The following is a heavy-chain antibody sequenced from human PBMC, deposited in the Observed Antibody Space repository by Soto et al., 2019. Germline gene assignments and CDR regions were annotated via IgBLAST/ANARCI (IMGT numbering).Heavy chain of an antibody. CDR1: GYTFTNYG. Sequence: QVHLVQSGPEVKKPGASVRVSCRASGYTFTNYGIGWVRQAPGQGLEWMGWINTDNGNTKYSQKFRGRLTMTTDTSTATADLERRRPKADDTAMYSCAKDGLDRNATVTGGYWGQGTLVTVSS. CDR2: INTDNGNT. CDR3: AKDGLDRNATVTGGY. J-gene: IGHJ4*02. V-gene: IGHV1-18*01. D-gene: IGHD2-2*01.